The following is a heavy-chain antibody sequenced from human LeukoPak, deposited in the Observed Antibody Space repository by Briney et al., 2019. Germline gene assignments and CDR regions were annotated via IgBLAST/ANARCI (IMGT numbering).Heavy chain of an antibody. CDR3: ARDVKAVADSYYYLDV. CDR2: INHSGST. V-gene: IGHV4-34*01. Sequence: SETLSLTCAVYGGSFSGYYWSWIRQPPGKGLEWIGEINHSGSTNYNPSLKSRVTMSVDTSKKQFSLKLSSVTAADTAVYYCARDVKAVADSYYYLDVWGKGTTVTISS. D-gene: IGHD6-19*01. CDR1: GGSFSGYY. J-gene: IGHJ6*03.